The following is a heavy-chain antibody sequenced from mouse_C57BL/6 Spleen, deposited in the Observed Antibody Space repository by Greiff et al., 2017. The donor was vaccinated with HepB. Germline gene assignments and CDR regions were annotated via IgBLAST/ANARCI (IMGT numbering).Heavy chain of an antibody. V-gene: IGHV1-15*01. Sequence: VQLQQSGAELVRPGASVTLSCKASGYTFTDYEMHWVKQTPVHGLEWIGAIDPETGGTAYNQKFKGKAILTADKSSSTAYMELRSLTSEDSAVYYWTNTLRYYAMDYWGQGTSVTVSS. J-gene: IGHJ4*01. CDR3: TNTLRYYAMDY. CDR1: GYTFTDYE. CDR2: IDPETGGT.